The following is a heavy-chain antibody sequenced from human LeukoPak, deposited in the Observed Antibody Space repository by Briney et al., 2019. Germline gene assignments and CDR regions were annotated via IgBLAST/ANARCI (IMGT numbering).Heavy chain of an antibody. CDR2: IYYSGST. CDR1: GGSISSGDYY. D-gene: IGHD4-23*01. Sequence: PSQTLSLTCTVSGGSISSGDYYWSWIRQPPGKGLEWFGYIYYSGSTYYNPSLKSRVTISVDTSKNQFSLKLSSVTAADTAVYYCARYDYGGILFDYWGQGTLVTVSS. J-gene: IGHJ4*02. CDR3: ARYDYGGILFDY. V-gene: IGHV4-30-4*08.